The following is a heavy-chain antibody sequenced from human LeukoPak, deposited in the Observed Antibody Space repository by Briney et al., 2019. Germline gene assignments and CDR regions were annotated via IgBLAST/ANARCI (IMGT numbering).Heavy chain of an antibody. J-gene: IGHJ4*02. V-gene: IGHV4-30-2*01. CDR1: GGSISSGGYS. Sequence: PSETLSLTCAVSGGSISSGGYSWSWIRQPPGKGLEWIGYIYHSGSTYYDPSLKSRVTISVDRSKNQFSLKLSSVTAADTAVYYCARGDYGGNSLEVTSDYWGQGTLVTVSS. D-gene: IGHD4-23*01. CDR2: IYHSGST. CDR3: ARGDYGGNSLEVTSDY.